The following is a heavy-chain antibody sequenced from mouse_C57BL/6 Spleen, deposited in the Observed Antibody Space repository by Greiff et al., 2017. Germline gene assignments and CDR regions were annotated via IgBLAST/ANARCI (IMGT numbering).Heavy chain of an antibody. CDR3: TRSIYDGYPAWFAY. CDR1: GYTFTDYE. CDR2: IDPETGGT. V-gene: IGHV1-15*01. Sequence: QVQLQQPGAELVRPGASVTLSCKASGYTFTDYEMHWVKQTPVHGLEWIGAIDPETGGTAYNQKFKGKAILTADKSSSTAYMELRSLTSEDSAVYYCTRSIYDGYPAWFAYWGQGTLVTVSA. D-gene: IGHD2-3*01. J-gene: IGHJ3*01.